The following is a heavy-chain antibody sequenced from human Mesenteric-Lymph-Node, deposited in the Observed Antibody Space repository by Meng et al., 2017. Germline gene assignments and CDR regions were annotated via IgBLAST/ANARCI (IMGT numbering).Heavy chain of an antibody. Sequence: SETLSLTCTVSGGSISSSSYYWCWIRQPPGKGLEWIGSIYYSGSTYYNPSLKSRVTISVDTSKNQFSLKLSSVTAADTAVYYCARDLILRGMDVWGQGTTVTVSS. V-gene: IGHV4-39*07. CDR3: ARDLILRGMDV. CDR2: IYYSGST. D-gene: IGHD2-15*01. CDR1: GGSISSSSYY. J-gene: IGHJ6*02.